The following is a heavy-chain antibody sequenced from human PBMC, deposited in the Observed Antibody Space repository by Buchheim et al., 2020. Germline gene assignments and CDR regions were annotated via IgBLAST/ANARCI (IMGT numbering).Heavy chain of an antibody. CDR1: GYTFSGYY. D-gene: IGHD4-11*01. V-gene: IGHV1-2*02. CDR3: ARDRDYSKFGYYYYGMDV. Sequence: QVQLVQSGAEVKKPGASVMVSCKASGYTFSGYYMHWVRQAPGQGLEWMGWINPNSGGTKYALRFQGRVTMTRDTSISTAYLELRSPISDDTAVYYCARDRDYSKFGYYYYGMDVWGQGTT. J-gene: IGHJ6*02. CDR2: INPNSGGT.